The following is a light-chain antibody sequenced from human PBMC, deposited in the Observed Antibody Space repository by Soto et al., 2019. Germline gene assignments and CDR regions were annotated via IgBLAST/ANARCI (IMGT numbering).Light chain of an antibody. CDR2: LNSDGSH. CDR3: QTWGV. J-gene: IGLJ1*01. Sequence: VLTQSPSASASLGASVKLTCTLSSGHSSYAIAWHQQQPEKGPRYLMKLNSDGSHNKGDGIPDRFSGSSSGAERYLTISSLQSEDEADYYCQTWGVFGTGTKLTVL. V-gene: IGLV4-69*01. CDR1: SGHSSYA.